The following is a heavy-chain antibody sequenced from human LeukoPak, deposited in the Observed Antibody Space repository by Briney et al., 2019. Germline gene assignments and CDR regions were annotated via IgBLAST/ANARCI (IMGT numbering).Heavy chain of an antibody. D-gene: IGHD2-15*01. CDR1: GFTFSDYG. J-gene: IGHJ6*03. CDR2: ISSTGGTT. Sequence: GGSLRLSCAASGFTFSDYGMSWVRQAPGKGLEWISSISSTGGTTYYADSVKGRFTISRDNSKNTLFLQVNRLRAEDTAIYYCAKNGDRGAYCSGGSCYPYYYYYMDVWGKGTTVTISS. CDR3: AKNGDRGAYCSGGSCYPYYYYYMDV. V-gene: IGHV3-23*01.